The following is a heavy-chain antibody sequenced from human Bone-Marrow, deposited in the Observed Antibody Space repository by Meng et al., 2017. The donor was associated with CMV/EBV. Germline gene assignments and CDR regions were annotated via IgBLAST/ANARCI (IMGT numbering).Heavy chain of an antibody. J-gene: IGHJ5*02. CDR1: GGTFSSYA. D-gene: IGHD2-2*02. CDR3: ARDGCSSTSCYTGVPYNWFDP. Sequence: SVKVSCKASGGTFSSYAISWVRQAPGQGLEWMGGIIPIFGTANYAQKFQGRVTITTDESTSTAYMELSSLRSEDTAVYYCARDGCSSTSCYTGVPYNWFDPWGQGTMVTGSS. CDR2: IIPIFGTA. V-gene: IGHV1-69*05.